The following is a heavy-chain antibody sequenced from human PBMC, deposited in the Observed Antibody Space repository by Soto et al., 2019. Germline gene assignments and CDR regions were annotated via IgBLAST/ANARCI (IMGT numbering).Heavy chain of an antibody. V-gene: IGHV3-30*18. J-gene: IGHJ4*02. D-gene: IGHD3-3*01. CDR2: ISSDGSNK. Sequence: QVQLLESGGGVVQPGRSLRLSCAASGFTFSIYGMHWVRQAPGKGLEWVAVISSDGSNKYYADSVKGRFTISRDNSTNTLYLQMNGLRGKDTAVYYCAKETVEYYFDYWGQGTLVTVSS. CDR1: GFTFSIYG. CDR3: AKETVEYYFDY.